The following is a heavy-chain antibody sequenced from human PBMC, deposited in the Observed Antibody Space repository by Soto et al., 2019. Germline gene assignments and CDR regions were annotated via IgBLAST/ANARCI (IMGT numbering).Heavy chain of an antibody. CDR3: AREGAVAGSQDF. CDR2: IWYDGSKK. Sequence: QVQLVESGGGVVQPGKSLRLSCAASGFIFSDYGIHWVRQAPGKGLEWVALIWYDGSKKYYADSVKGRFTVSRDNINSTRYLEMNSLRVEDSAVYYCAREGAVAGSQDFWGQGTLVTVSS. D-gene: IGHD6-19*01. CDR1: GFIFSDYG. V-gene: IGHV3-33*01. J-gene: IGHJ4*02.